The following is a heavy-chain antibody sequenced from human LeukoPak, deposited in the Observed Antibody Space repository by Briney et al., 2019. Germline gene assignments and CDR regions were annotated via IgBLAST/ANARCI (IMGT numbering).Heavy chain of an antibody. V-gene: IGHV5-51*01. Sequence: GESLQISCKGSGYSFTSYWIGWVRQLPGKGLVWMGIIYPGDSDTRYSPSFQGQVTISADKSISTAYLQWSSLKASDTAMYYCARQGTGYYDSSGYRDDFDYWGQGTLVTVSS. CDR1: GYSFTSYW. CDR3: ARQGTGYYDSSGYRDDFDY. CDR2: IYPGDSDT. D-gene: IGHD3-22*01. J-gene: IGHJ4*02.